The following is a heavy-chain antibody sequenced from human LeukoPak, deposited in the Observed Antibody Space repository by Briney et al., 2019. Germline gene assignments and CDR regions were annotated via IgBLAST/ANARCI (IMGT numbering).Heavy chain of an antibody. CDR3: ARDLVRVMAGTTSGY. CDR1: GFTFDDYG. CDR2: INWNGGST. Sequence: RPGGSLRLSCAASGFTFDDYGMSWIRQAPGKGLEWVSGINWNGGSTGYADSVKGRFTISRDNAKNSLYLQMNSLRAEDTAVYYCARDLVRVMAGTTSGYWGQGTLVTVSS. J-gene: IGHJ4*02. V-gene: IGHV3-20*04. D-gene: IGHD1-7*01.